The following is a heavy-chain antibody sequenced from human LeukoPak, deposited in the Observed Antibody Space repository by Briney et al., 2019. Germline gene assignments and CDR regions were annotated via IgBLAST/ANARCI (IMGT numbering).Heavy chain of an antibody. V-gene: IGHV1-2*02. D-gene: IGHD3-22*01. Sequence: ASVKVSCTASEYXFTGYYTHWVRQAPGQGLEWMGWINPNSGGTNYAQNFQDRVTLTSDTSITTAYMELSRLRPDDTAVYYCAREWNRGGYYSNYYYGMDVWGQGTTVTVSS. CDR3: AREWNRGGYYSNYYYGMDV. CDR1: EYXFTGYY. CDR2: INPNSGGT. J-gene: IGHJ6*02.